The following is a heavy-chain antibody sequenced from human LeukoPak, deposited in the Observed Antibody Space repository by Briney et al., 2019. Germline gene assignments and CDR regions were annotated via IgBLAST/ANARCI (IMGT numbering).Heavy chain of an antibody. CDR3: AKDRYGSGSYYNDSL. V-gene: IGHV3-23*01. D-gene: IGHD3-10*01. CDR1: GFTFSSYA. Sequence: GRSLRLSCAVSGFTFSSYAMSWVRQAPGKGLEWVSAISGSGGSTYYADSVKGRFTISRDNSKNTLYLQMNSLRAEDTAVYYCAKDRYGSGSYYNDSLWGQGTLVTVSS. J-gene: IGHJ4*02. CDR2: ISGSGGST.